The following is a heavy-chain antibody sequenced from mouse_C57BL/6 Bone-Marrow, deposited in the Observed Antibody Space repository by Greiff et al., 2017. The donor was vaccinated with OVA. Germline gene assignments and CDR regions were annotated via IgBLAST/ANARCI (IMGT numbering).Heavy chain of an antibody. V-gene: IGHV1-59*01. Sequence: QVQLKQPGAELVRPGTSVKLSCKASGYTFTSYWMHWVKQRPGQGLEWIGVIDPSDSYTNYNQKFKGKATLTVDTSSSTAYMQLSSLTSEDSAVYYCANPTTVVSYWYFDVWGTGTTVTVSS. J-gene: IGHJ1*03. CDR3: ANPTTVVSYWYFDV. D-gene: IGHD1-1*01. CDR1: GYTFTSYW. CDR2: IDPSDSYT.